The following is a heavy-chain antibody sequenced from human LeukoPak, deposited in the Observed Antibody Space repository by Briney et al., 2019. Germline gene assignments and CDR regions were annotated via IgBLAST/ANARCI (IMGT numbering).Heavy chain of an antibody. CDR3: ARGGDPISSWYAY. D-gene: IGHD6-13*01. V-gene: IGHV1-69*05. CDR2: INPIFGTA. J-gene: IGHJ4*02. Sequence: VASVKVSCKASGGTFSSYAISWVRQAPGQGLEWMGRINPIFGTANYAQKFQGRVTITTDESTSTAYMELSSLRSEDTAVYYCARGGDPISSWYAYWGQGTLVTVSS. CDR1: GGTFSSYA.